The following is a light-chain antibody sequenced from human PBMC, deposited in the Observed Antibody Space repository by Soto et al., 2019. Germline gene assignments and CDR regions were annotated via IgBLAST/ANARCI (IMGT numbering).Light chain of an antibody. CDR3: CSYAGSSSYV. CDR1: TTDVDGYDF. CDR2: EVS. J-gene: IGLJ1*01. Sequence: QSVLTQPASVSGSPGQSITISCTGATTDVDGYDFVSWYQQHPGQAPKLMIYEVSKRPSGVSNRFSGSKFGNTASLTISGLQAEDEADYYCCSYAGSSSYVFGTGTKVTVL. V-gene: IGLV2-23*02.